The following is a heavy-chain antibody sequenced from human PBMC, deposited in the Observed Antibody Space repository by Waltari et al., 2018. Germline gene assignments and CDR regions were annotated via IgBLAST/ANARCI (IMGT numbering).Heavy chain of an antibody. J-gene: IGHJ4*02. D-gene: IGHD2-2*02. V-gene: IGHV3-30*18. CDR3: AKDLFPKAVVVPAAIHWGPYYFDY. CDR2: ISYDGSNK. CDR1: GFTFSSYG. Sequence: QVQLVASGGGVVQPGRCLRLSCAASGFTFSSYGMPWVPHAPGTGLEGVAVISYDGSNKYYAESVKGRFTISRDNSKNTLYLQMNSLRAEDTAVYYCAKDLFPKAVVVPAAIHWGPYYFDYWGQGTLVTVSS.